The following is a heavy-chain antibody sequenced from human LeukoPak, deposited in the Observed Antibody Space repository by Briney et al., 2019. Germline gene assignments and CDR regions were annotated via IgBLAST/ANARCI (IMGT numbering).Heavy chain of an antibody. Sequence: GGSLRLSCAASGFTFSSYWMHWVRQAPGKGLVWVSRIKSDGSTNYAGSVKGRFTISGDNAKNTVSLQMNSLRAEDTGVYYCARAPSEIGGYYPEYFRHWGQGTLVTVSS. CDR1: GFTFSSYW. CDR3: ARAPSEIGGYYPEYFRH. CDR2: IKSDGST. V-gene: IGHV3-74*01. D-gene: IGHD3-22*01. J-gene: IGHJ1*01.